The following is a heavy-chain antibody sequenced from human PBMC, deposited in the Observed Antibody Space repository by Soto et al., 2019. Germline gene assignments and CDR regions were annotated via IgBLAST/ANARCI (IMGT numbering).Heavy chain of an antibody. D-gene: IGHD3-3*01. V-gene: IGHV3-48*02. J-gene: IGHJ5*01. CDR3: ATQRTDGGDWFAY. CDR1: GFTFSSYS. Sequence: EVQLVESGGGLVQPGGSLRLTCAASGFTFSSYSMTWVRQAPGKGLEWISFISGAGDIIFYADSLKGRFTISRDNARDSRYLQMRRLRDADTAIYYCATQRTDGGDWFAYWGQGILVTVSS. CDR2: ISGAGDII.